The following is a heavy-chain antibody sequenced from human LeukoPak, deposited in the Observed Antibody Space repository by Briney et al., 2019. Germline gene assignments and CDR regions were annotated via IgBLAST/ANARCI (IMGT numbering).Heavy chain of an antibody. J-gene: IGHJ3*02. D-gene: IGHD4-23*01. V-gene: IGHV4-59*08. CDR1: GGSISSYY. Sequence: SETLSLTCTVSGGSISSYYWSWIRQPPGKGLEWIGYIYYSGSTNYNPSLKSRVTISVDTSKNQFSLKLSSVTAADTAMYYCAGYGGNSDAFDIWGQGTMVTVSS. CDR3: AGYGGNSDAFDI. CDR2: IYYSGST.